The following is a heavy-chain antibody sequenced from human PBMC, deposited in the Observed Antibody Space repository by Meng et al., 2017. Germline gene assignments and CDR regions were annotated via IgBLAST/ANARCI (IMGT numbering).Heavy chain of an antibody. V-gene: IGHV3-23*01. CDR2: ISGSADSI. J-gene: IGHJ4*02. Sequence: GESLKISCAASGFTFSGHAMTWVRQAPGKGLEWVSSISGSADSIYYADSVKGRFTISRDNSKNTLFLHKNSLRTGDTAVYYCARGLRIGPDYWGQGTLVTVSS. CDR3: ARGLRIGPDY. D-gene: IGHD3/OR15-3a*01. CDR1: GFTFSGHA.